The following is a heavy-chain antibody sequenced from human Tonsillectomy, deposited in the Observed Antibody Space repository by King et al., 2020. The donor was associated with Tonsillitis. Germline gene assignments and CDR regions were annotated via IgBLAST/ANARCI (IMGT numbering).Heavy chain of an antibody. Sequence: QLVQSGAEVKKPGASVKVSCKASGYTFTSYGISWVRQAPGQGLEWMGWISAYNGNTNYAQKLQGRVTMTTDTSTSTAYMELRSLRSDDTAVYYCARDVYNGSGSYYSIYYYGMDVWGQGTTVTVSS. CDR3: ARDVYNGSGSYYSIYYYGMDV. J-gene: IGHJ6*02. V-gene: IGHV1-18*01. CDR2: ISAYNGNT. D-gene: IGHD3-10*01. CDR1: GYTFTSYG.